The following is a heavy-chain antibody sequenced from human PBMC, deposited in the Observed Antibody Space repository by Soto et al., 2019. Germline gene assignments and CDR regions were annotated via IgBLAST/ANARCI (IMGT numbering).Heavy chain of an antibody. Sequence: SVKVSCKASGGTFSSYAISWVRQAPGQGLEWMGGIIPIFGTANYAQKFQGRVTITADESTSTAYMELNSLKTEDTAVYYCTRQPGGIAAAGTDYWGQGTLVTVSS. CDR1: GGTFSSYA. V-gene: IGHV1-69*13. D-gene: IGHD6-13*01. CDR3: TRQPGGIAAAGTDY. CDR2: IIPIFGTA. J-gene: IGHJ4*02.